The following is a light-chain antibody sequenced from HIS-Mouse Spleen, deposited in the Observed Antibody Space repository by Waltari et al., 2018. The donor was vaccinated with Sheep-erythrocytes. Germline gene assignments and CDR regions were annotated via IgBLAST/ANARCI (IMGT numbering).Light chain of an antibody. CDR3: QQYSSSLTWT. J-gene: IGKJ1*01. V-gene: IGKV3-20*01. CDR1: QSVSSSY. Sequence: EIVLTQSPGTLSLSPGERATLSCRASQSVSSSYLAWYQQKPGHAPRLLIYGASSRATGIPDRFSGSGSGTDFTLTISRLEPEDFAVYYCQQYSSSLTWTFGQGTKVEIK. CDR2: GAS.